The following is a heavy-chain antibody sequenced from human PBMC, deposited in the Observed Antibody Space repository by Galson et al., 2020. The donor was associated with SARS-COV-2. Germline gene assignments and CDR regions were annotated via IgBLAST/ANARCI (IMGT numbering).Heavy chain of an antibody. CDR3: ARDLELDSGYYYYYYGMDV. D-gene: IGHD3-10*01. J-gene: IGHJ6*02. CDR2: IKQDGSEK. CDR1: GFTFSSYW. Sequence: GESLKISCAASGFTFSSYWMSWVRQAPGKGLEWVANIKQDGSEKYYVDSVKGRFTISRDNAKNSLYLQMNSLRAEDTAVYYCARDLELDSGYYYYYYGMDVCGQGTTVTVSS. V-gene: IGHV3-7*01.